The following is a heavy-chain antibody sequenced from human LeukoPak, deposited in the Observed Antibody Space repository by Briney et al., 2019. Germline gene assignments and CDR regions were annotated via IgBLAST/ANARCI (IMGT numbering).Heavy chain of an antibody. CDR3: ARHPLSGSYEGVYFDY. V-gene: IGHV1-18*01. Sequence: ASVKVSCKASGYTFTSYGISWVRQAPGQGLEWMGWISAYNGNTNYAQKLQGRVTMTTDTSTSTAYMELRSLRSDDTAVYYCARHPLSGSYEGVYFDYWGQGTLVTVSS. D-gene: IGHD1-26*01. J-gene: IGHJ4*02. CDR1: GYTFTSYG. CDR2: ISAYNGNT.